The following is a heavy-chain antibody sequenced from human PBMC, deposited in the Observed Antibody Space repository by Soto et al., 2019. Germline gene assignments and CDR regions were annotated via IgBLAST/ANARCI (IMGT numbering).Heavy chain of an antibody. CDR3: ARGGTTVTPNAFDI. J-gene: IGHJ3*02. D-gene: IGHD4-17*01. Sequence: ASVKVSCKASGYTFTSYGISWVRQAPVQGLEWMGWISAYNGNTNYAQKLQGRVTMTTDTSTSTAYMELRSLRPDDTAVYYCARGGTTVTPNAFDIWGQGTMVTVSS. CDR1: GYTFTSYG. CDR2: ISAYNGNT. V-gene: IGHV1-18*01.